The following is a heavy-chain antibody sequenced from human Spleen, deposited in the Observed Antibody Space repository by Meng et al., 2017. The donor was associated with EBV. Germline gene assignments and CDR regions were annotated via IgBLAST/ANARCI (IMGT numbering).Heavy chain of an antibody. CDR3: ARVSTTVVTFDY. Sequence: QVQLVQSGAEVKRPXASVKVSCKTSGYTFTTYDVNWVRQAPGQGLEWMGWMNPNSGDTGYSQKFQGRVTMTRDTSRSTAYMELSSLTSEDTAVYYCARVSTTVVTFDYWGQGARVTVSS. J-gene: IGHJ4*02. CDR2: MNPNSGDT. D-gene: IGHD4-23*01. CDR1: GYTFTTYD. V-gene: IGHV1-8*01.